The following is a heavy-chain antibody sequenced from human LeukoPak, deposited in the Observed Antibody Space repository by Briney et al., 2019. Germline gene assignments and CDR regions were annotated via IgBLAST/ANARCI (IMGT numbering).Heavy chain of an antibody. J-gene: IGHJ4*02. Sequence: GASVKVSCKASGYTFTVYYMHWVRQAPGQGLEWMGWINPNSGGTNYAQKFQGRVTMTRDTSISTAYMELSRLRSDDTAVYYCARSKLGVAARPPFDYWGQGTLVTVSS. CDR1: GYTFTVYY. V-gene: IGHV1-2*02. CDR3: ARSKLGVAARPPFDY. D-gene: IGHD6-6*01. CDR2: INPNSGGT.